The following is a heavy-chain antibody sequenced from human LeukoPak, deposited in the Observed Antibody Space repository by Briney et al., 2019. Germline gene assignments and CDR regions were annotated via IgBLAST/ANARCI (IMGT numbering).Heavy chain of an antibody. J-gene: IGHJ3*02. D-gene: IGHD3-10*01. CDR2: IYHSGST. Sequence: PSETLSLTCAVSGGSISSSNWWSWVRQPPGKGLEWIGEIYHSGSTNYNPSLKSRVTISVDTSKNQFSLKLSSVTAADTAVYYCARVGVRGVDAGAFDIWGQGTMVTVSS. V-gene: IGHV4-4*02. CDR3: ARVGVRGVDAGAFDI. CDR1: GGSISSSNW.